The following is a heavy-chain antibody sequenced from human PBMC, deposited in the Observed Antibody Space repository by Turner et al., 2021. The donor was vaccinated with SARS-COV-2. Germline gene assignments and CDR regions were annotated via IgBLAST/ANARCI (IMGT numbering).Heavy chain of an antibody. CDR1: GFTFSSYS. V-gene: IGHV3-21*01. D-gene: IGHD3-22*01. Sequence: EVQLVESGGGLVKPGGSLRLSCAASGFTFSSYSMNWVRQAQGKGLEWVSSISSSSSYIYYADSMKGRFTISRDNAKNSLYLQMNSLRAEDTAVYYCARGTYYYDSSTYSGTNWFDPWGQGTLVTVSS. J-gene: IGHJ5*02. CDR3: ARGTYYYDSSTYSGTNWFDP. CDR2: ISSSSSYI.